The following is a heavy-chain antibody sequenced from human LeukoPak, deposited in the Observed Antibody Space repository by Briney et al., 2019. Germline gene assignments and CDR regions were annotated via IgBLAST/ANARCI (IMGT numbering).Heavy chain of an antibody. CDR2: ISGSGGIT. Sequence: GGSLRLSCAASGFTFSNYAMSWARQAPGKGLEWVSVISGSGGITYYEDSVKGRLTISRDNSKNTLYLQMNSLRADDTAIYYCAKDAAAAGSAYYFEYWGQGTLVTVSS. V-gene: IGHV3-23*01. J-gene: IGHJ4*02. D-gene: IGHD6-13*01. CDR1: GFTFSNYA. CDR3: AKDAAAAGSAYYFEY.